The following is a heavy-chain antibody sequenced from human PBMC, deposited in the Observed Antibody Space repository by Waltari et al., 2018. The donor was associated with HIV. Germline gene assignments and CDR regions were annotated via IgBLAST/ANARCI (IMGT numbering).Heavy chain of an antibody. Sequence: QVQLQESGPGLVKPSQTLSLICTVSGVSINTGDYFWSWVRQRTGKGLEWVGNIDYSGKTYLNLSLRSRVAISIDTSHNQFSLRLSSVTAADTAAYYCARTPRTHYVDISTGYRYAWFDSWGQGALVSVSA. CDR2: IDYSGKT. CDR3: ARTPRTHYVDISTGYRYAWFDS. J-gene: IGHJ5*01. CDR1: GVSINTGDYF. D-gene: IGHD3-9*01. V-gene: IGHV4-31*03.